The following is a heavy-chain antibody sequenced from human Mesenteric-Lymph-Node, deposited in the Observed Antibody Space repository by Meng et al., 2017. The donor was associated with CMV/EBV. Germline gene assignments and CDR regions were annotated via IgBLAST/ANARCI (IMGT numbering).Heavy chain of an antibody. V-gene: IGHV3-20*04. CDR1: GFTVSSNY. Sequence: GGSLRLSCAASGFTVSSNYMSWVRQAPGKGLEWVSGINWNGGSTGYADSVKGRFTISRDNAKNSLYLQMNSLRAEDTAVYYCARDHVVVVPAAIHYYYYGMDVWGQGTTVTVSS. CDR3: ARDHVVVVPAAIHYYYYGMDV. CDR2: INWNGGST. J-gene: IGHJ6*02. D-gene: IGHD2-2*01.